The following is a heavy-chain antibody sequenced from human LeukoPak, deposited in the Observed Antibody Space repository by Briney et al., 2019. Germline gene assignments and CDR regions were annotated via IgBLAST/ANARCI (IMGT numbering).Heavy chain of an antibody. CDR2: IYSGGST. V-gene: IGHV3-53*01. CDR1: GFTVSSNY. Sequence: GGSLRLSCAASGFTVSSNYMSWVRQAPGKGLERVSVIYSGGSTYYADSVKGRFTISRDNSKNTLYLQMNSLRAEDTAVYYCARDNDYYDLHYWGQGTLVTVSS. D-gene: IGHD3-22*01. J-gene: IGHJ4*02. CDR3: ARDNDYYDLHY.